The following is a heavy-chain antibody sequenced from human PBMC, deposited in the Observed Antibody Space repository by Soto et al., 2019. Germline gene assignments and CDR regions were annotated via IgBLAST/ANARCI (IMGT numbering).Heavy chain of an antibody. D-gene: IGHD6-13*01. CDR3: AKTIAAAGTKGGYYYYYYGMDV. Sequence: GGSLRLSCAASGFTFSSYAMSWVRQAPGKGLEWVSAISGSGGSTYYADSVKGRFTISRDSSKNTLYLQMNSLRAEDTAVYYCAKTIAAAGTKGGYYYYYYGMDVWGQGTTVTVSS. CDR1: GFTFSSYA. CDR2: ISGSGGST. J-gene: IGHJ6*02. V-gene: IGHV3-23*01.